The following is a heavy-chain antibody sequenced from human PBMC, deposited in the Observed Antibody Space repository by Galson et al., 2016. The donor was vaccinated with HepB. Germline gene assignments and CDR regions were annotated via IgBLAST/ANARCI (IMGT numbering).Heavy chain of an antibody. CDR3: ANLGSGSFRWYFYGMGV. D-gene: IGHD3-10*01. CDR2: ISGKGDST. Sequence: SLRLSCAASGFTFSNFAMTWVRQAPGKGLEWISGISGKGDSTYYADSVKGRFTVSRDNSKNTLHLHMNSLRVDDTAVYYCANLGSGSFRWYFYGMGVWGNEPTVTVPS. CDR1: GFTFSNFA. J-gene: IGHJ6*04. V-gene: IGHV3-23*01.